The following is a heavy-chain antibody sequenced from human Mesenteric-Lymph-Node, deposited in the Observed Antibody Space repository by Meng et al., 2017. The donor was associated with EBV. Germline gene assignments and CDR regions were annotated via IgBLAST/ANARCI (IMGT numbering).Heavy chain of an antibody. D-gene: IGHD3-22*01. CDR3: SHTDYFDNTGHH. CDR1: AYSSSGYY. V-gene: IGHV1-2*06. CDR2: INPRSGAT. Sequence: QWHLWQSGAEVKKPGASVKVSCKASAYSSSGYYLHWVRQAPGQGLEWMGRINPRSGATSYAEKFQGRLAMTGDTSVSTAYMELASLRSDDTAVYFCSHTDYFDNTGHHWGQGTLVTVSS. J-gene: IGHJ4*02.